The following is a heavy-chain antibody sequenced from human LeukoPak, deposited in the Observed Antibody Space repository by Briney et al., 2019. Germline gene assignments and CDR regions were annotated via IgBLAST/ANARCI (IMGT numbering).Heavy chain of an antibody. J-gene: IGHJ4*02. V-gene: IGHV3-48*01. CDR3: AKRGESGSSKRPPDY. CDR2: ISSSSSTI. CDR1: GFTFSSYS. Sequence: PGGSLRLSCAASGFTFSSYSMNWVRQAPGKGLEWVSYISSSSSTIYYADSVKGRFAISRDNAKNSLYLQMNSLRAEDTAVYYCAKRGESGSSKRPPDYWGQGTLVTVSS. D-gene: IGHD1-26*01.